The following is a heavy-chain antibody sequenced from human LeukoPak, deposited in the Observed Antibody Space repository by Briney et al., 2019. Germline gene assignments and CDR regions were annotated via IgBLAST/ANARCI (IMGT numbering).Heavy chain of an antibody. Sequence: GESLKISCKGSGYSFTTYWIGWVRQMPGKGLEWMGIIYPGDSDTRYSPSFQGQVTISADKSISTAYLQWSSLKASDTAMYYCARLSRGYYDFWSGGSLNWFDPWGQGTLVTVSS. CDR3: ARLSRGYYDFWSGGSLNWFDP. CDR2: IYPGDSDT. CDR1: GYSFTTYW. J-gene: IGHJ5*02. D-gene: IGHD3-3*01. V-gene: IGHV5-51*01.